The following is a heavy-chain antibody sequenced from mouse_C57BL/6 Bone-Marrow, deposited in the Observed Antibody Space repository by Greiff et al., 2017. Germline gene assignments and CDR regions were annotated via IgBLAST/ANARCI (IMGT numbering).Heavy chain of an antibody. CDR2: IYPRSGNT. CDR3: AKNNCSSSYGYFDV. CDR1: GYTFTSYG. Sequence: VQLLQSGADLARPGASVKLSCTASGYTFTSYGISWVRQRTGQGLEWIGEIYPRSGNTYYTEKLKGQATLTADKSYSTAYMELRSLTSEDSAVYFCAKNNCSSSYGYFDVWGTGTTVTVSS. V-gene: IGHV1-81*01. D-gene: IGHD1-3*01. J-gene: IGHJ1*03.